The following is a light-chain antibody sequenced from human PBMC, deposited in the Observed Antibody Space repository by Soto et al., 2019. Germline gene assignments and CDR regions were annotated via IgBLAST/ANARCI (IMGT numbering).Light chain of an antibody. V-gene: IGKV3-20*01. CDR2: DAS. Sequence: EIVLTQSPGTLSFSPGERATLSCRAGQKVGTNGLAWYQQGPGQTPRLLILDASSRATGIPDRFSGSGSGTDFTLTINRLEPEDFAVYYCQRYGASQWTFGQGTKVEIK. J-gene: IGKJ1*01. CDR1: QKVGTNG. CDR3: QRYGASQWT.